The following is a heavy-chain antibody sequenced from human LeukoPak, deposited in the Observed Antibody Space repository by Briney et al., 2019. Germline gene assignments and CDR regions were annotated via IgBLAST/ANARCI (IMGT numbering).Heavy chain of an antibody. J-gene: IGHJ4*02. D-gene: IGHD6-13*01. CDR3: ARVKALATQAAGTDY. CDR2: INHSGST. Sequence: PSETLSLTCTVSGGSISSGGYYWSWIRQPPGKGLEWIGEINHSGSTNYNPSLKSRVTISVDTSKNQFSLKLSSVTAADTAVYYCARVKALATQAAGTDYWGQGTLVTVSS. V-gene: IGHV4-39*07. CDR1: GGSISSGGYY.